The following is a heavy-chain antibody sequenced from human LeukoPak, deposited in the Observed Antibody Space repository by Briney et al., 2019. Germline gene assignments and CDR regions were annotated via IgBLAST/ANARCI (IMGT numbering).Heavy chain of an antibody. CDR3: ARDGGDYPNWFDP. D-gene: IGHD4-17*01. V-gene: IGHV1-69*01. CDR2: IVPIFGTA. J-gene: IGHJ5*02. Sequence: SVKVSCKASGGTFSSYAISWVRQAPGQGLEWMGGIVPIFGTANYAQKFQGRVTITADESTSTAYMELSSLRSEDTAVYYCARDGGDYPNWFDPWGQGTLVTVSS. CDR1: GGTFSSYA.